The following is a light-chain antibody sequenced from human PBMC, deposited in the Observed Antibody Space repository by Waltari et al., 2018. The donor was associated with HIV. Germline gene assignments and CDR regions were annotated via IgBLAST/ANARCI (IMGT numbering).Light chain of an antibody. J-gene: IGKJ2*01. CDR1: QSVLYSSNNRNY. V-gene: IGKV4-1*01. Sequence: DIVMTQSPDSLAVSLGDRATINCKSSQSVLYSSNNRNYLAWFQQKPGQPPTLLIYGASEREPGVPDRFSGSGSGTDFTLTISSLQAEDVAAYYCQQYYISPYTFGQGTKLEIK. CDR3: QQYYISPYT. CDR2: GAS.